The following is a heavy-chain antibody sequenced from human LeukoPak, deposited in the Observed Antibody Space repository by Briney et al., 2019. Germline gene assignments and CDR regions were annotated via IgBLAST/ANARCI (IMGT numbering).Heavy chain of an antibody. CDR3: ARKPLVARDDEDDAFDI. V-gene: IGHV1-69*04. D-gene: IGHD2-8*02. CDR2: IIPILGIA. Sequence: ASVKVSCKASGGTFSSYAISWVRQAPGQGLEWMGRIIPILGIANYAQKFQGRVTITADKSTSTAYMELSSLRSEDTAVYYCARKPLVARDDEDDAFDIWGQGTMVTVSS. J-gene: IGHJ3*02. CDR1: GGTFSSYA.